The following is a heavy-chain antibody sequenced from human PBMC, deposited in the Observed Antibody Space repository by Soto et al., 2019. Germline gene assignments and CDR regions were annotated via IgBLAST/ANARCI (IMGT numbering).Heavy chain of an antibody. D-gene: IGHD3-22*01. CDR1: GGTFSSYA. J-gene: IGHJ4*02. Sequence: ASVKVSCKASGGTFSSYAISWMRQAPGQGLEWMGGIIPIFGTANYAQKFQGRVTITADESTSTAYMELSSLRSEDTAVYYCASGPYYYDSSGYPLDYWGQGTLVTVSS. CDR3: ASGPYYYDSSGYPLDY. V-gene: IGHV1-69*13. CDR2: IIPIFGTA.